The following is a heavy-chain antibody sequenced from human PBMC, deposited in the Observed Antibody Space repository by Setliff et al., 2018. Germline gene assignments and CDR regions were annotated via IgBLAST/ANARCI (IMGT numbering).Heavy chain of an antibody. D-gene: IGHD3-10*01. CDR3: ARDISVTMVREGGMDV. CDR1: GFTFSDYY. Sequence: LRLSCAASGFTFSDYYMSWIRQAPGKGLEWISYISVSGSYIDYADSVKGRFTISRDNARNSLYLQMNNLRAEDTAVYYCARDISVTMVREGGMDVWGKGTTVTVSS. V-gene: IGHV3-11*06. J-gene: IGHJ6*03. CDR2: ISVSGSYI.